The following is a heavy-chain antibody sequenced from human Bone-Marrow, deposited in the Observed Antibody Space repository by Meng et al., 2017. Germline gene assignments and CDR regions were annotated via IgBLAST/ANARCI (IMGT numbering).Heavy chain of an antibody. CDR2: IYYSGST. J-gene: IGHJ6*02. CDR3: ARDRGYSYGPPYYYYGMDV. Sequence: SETLSLTCTVAGGSVSSGNYYWSWIRQPPGKGLEWIGYIYYSGSTKYNPSLKSRVTISLDTSKNQFSLKLSSVTAADTAVYYCARDRGYSYGPPYYYYGMDVWGQGTTVTVSS. CDR1: GGSVSSGNYY. V-gene: IGHV4-61*01. D-gene: IGHD5-18*01.